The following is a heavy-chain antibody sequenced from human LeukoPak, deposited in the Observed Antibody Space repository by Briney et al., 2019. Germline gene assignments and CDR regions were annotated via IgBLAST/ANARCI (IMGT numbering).Heavy chain of an antibody. CDR3: AKGADSSGYYWSDY. D-gene: IGHD3-22*01. V-gene: IGHV3-9*01. J-gene: IGHJ4*02. Sequence: PGGSLRLSCAASGFTFEDYAMHWVRQAPGKGLEWVSGISWNSGSIGYADSVKGRFTISRDNAKNSLYLQMNSLRAEDTALYYCAKGADSSGYYWSDYWGQGTLVTVSS. CDR2: ISWNSGSI. CDR1: GFTFEDYA.